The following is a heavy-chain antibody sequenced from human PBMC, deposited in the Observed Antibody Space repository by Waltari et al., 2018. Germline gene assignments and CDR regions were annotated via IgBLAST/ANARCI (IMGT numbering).Heavy chain of an antibody. CDR1: GASMRSSDW. CDR3: ARDRGRGIYLDS. D-gene: IGHD2-15*01. CDR2: IQRSGRT. J-gene: IGHJ4*02. Sequence: QMQLQESGPGLVKPSGTLYLTCTVSGASMRSSDWRSWVRQTPEKGLEWIGQIQRSGRTHYNPSFESRVTISIDTSKNQFSLKVTSTTAADTAVYYCARDRGRGIYLDSWGRGTLVTVSP. V-gene: IGHV4-4*02.